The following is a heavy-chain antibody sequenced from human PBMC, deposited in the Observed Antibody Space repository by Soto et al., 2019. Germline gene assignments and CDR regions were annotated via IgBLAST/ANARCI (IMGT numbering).Heavy chain of an antibody. CDR2: IYYSGST. D-gene: IGHD2-15*01. CDR1: GGSISSGDYY. CDR3: ARDRISATGYFDY. Sequence: SETLSLTCTVSGGSISSGDYYWSWIRQPPGKGLEWIGYIYYSGSTYYNPSLKSRVTISVDTSKNQFSLKLSSVTAADTAVYYCARDRISATGYFDYWGQGTLVTVSS. J-gene: IGHJ4*02. V-gene: IGHV4-30-4*01.